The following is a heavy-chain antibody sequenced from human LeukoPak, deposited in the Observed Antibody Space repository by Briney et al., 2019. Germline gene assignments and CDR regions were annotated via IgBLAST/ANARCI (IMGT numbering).Heavy chain of an antibody. V-gene: IGHV5-51*01. Sequence: GESLKISCKGSGYSFTSYWIGWVRQMPGKGLEWMGIIYPGDSDTRYSPSFQGQVTISADKSISTAYLQWSSLKASDTAMYYCASQDNSGYSGYDHFDYWGQGTLVTVSS. D-gene: IGHD5-12*01. J-gene: IGHJ4*02. CDR2: IYPGDSDT. CDR1: GYSFTSYW. CDR3: ASQDNSGYSGYDHFDY.